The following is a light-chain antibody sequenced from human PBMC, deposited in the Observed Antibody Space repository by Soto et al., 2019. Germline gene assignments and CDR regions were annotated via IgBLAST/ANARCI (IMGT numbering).Light chain of an antibody. Sequence: TQSPATLSVSPGERATLSCRASQSVSSNLAWYQQKPGQAPRLLIYGASTRATDIPDRFSGSGSGTDFTLTISRLEPEDFAVYYCQQYGSPRRTFGQGTKVDIK. CDR2: GAS. CDR1: QSVSSN. V-gene: IGKV3-20*01. J-gene: IGKJ1*01. CDR3: QQYGSPRRT.